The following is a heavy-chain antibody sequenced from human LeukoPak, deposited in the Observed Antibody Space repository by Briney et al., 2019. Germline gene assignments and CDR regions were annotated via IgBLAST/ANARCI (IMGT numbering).Heavy chain of an antibody. CDR2: ISGTGGST. CDR3: AKGNTMIRGVIIPATYYFDY. V-gene: IGHV3-23*01. D-gene: IGHD3-10*01. J-gene: IGHJ4*02. Sequence: PGGSLRLSCAASGSTFSSYAMSWVRQAPGKGLEWVSAISGTGGSTYYADSVKGRFTISRDNSKNTLYLQMNSLRAEDTAVYYCAKGNTMIRGVIIPATYYFDYWGQGTLVTVSS. CDR1: GSTFSSYA.